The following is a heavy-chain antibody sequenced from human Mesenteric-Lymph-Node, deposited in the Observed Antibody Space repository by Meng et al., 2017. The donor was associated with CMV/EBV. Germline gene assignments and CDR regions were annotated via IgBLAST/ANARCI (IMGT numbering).Heavy chain of an antibody. J-gene: IGHJ4*02. CDR2: ISYDASNE. Sequence: GGSLRLSCAASGFTFNYYALHWVRQAPGKGLEWVAVISYDASNEYYADSVKGRFTISRGNSKNTLYLQMNSLRAEDTAVYYCTTSSSSVYWGQGTLVTVSS. V-gene: IGHV3-30-3*02. CDR1: GFTFNYYA. D-gene: IGHD6-6*01. CDR3: TTSSSSVY.